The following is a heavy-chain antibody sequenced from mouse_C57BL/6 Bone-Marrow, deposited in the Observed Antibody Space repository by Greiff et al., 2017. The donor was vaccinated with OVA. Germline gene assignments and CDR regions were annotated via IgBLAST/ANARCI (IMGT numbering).Heavy chain of an antibody. CDR3: AREGGYYGSPFAY. Sequence: QVQLQQSGAELARPGASVTLSCKASGYTFTSYGISWVKQRTGQGLEWIGEIYPRSGNTYYNEKFKGKATLTADKSSSTAYMELRSLTSEDSAVYFCAREGGYYGSPFAYWGQGTLVTVSA. CDR1: GYTFTSYG. CDR2: IYPRSGNT. V-gene: IGHV1-81*01. D-gene: IGHD1-1*01. J-gene: IGHJ3*01.